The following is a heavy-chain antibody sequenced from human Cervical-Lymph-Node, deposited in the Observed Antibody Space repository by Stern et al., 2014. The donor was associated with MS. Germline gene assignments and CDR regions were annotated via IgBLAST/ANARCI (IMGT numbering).Heavy chain of an antibody. V-gene: IGHV3-64*01. Sequence: EVQLVESGGGLVQPGGSLRLSCAASGFSFSSNAMHWVRQAPGKGLEFVSAISSNGSRTYYANSVKVRFTISRDNSKNTLYLQMGSLRVEDMAVYYCARGGVGAITWGQGTLVTVSS. CDR1: GFSFSSNA. J-gene: IGHJ4*02. CDR2: ISSNGSRT. CDR3: ARGGVGAIT. D-gene: IGHD1-26*01.